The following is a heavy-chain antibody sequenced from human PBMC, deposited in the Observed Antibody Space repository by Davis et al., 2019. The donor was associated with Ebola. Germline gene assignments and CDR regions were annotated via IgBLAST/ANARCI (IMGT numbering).Heavy chain of an antibody. CDR3: AVGHGGTGYFDS. Sequence: MPSETLSLTCTVSGDSFSSISYYWGWIRQPPGRGLEFIGNIHYRGATFINPSLKGRVTISIDTSKNQFSLKLSSVTAADTAVYYCAVGHGGTGYFDSWGQGALVTVSS. CDR1: GDSFSSISYY. J-gene: IGHJ4*02. CDR2: IHYRGAT. D-gene: IGHD2-15*01. V-gene: IGHV4-39*01.